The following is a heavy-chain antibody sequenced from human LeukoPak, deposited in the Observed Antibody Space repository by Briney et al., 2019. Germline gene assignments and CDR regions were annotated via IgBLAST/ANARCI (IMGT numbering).Heavy chain of an antibody. Sequence: PSETLSLTCAVYGGSFSSYYWSSIRQPPGKRLEWIGYIYYSGSTNYNPSLNRRDPISVDTSTNPFSLQLSSVAAADTAVYYCARHGALGHYFDHWGQGTLVTVSS. CDR2: IYYSGST. CDR3: ARHGALGHYFDH. CDR1: GGSFSSYY. D-gene: IGHD1-26*01. V-gene: IGHV4-59*08. J-gene: IGHJ4*02.